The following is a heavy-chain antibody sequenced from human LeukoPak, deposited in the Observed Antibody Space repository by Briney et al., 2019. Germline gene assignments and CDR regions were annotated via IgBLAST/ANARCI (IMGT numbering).Heavy chain of an antibody. J-gene: IGHJ6*02. CDR2: ISSSSSYI. CDR3: ANPRSSPSYGMDV. D-gene: IGHD6-6*01. CDR1: GFTFSSFS. V-gene: IGHV3-21*01. Sequence: GGSLRLSCAASGFTFSSFSMNWVRQASGKGLEWVSSISSSSSYIYYADSVKGRFTISRDNAKNSLYLQMNSLRAEDTAVYYCANPRSSPSYGMDVWGQGTTVTVSS.